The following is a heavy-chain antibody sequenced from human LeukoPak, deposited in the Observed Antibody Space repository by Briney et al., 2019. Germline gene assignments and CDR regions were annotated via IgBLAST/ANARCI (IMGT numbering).Heavy chain of an antibody. Sequence: NSSETLSLTCAVYGGSFSGYYWSWIRQPPGKGLEWIGEINHSGSTNYNPSLKSRVTISVDTSKNQFSLKLSSVTAADTAVYYCARWSVGAPFDYWGQGTLVTVSS. CDR2: INHSGST. V-gene: IGHV4-34*01. D-gene: IGHD1-26*01. CDR3: ARWSVGAPFDY. CDR1: GGSFSGYY. J-gene: IGHJ4*02.